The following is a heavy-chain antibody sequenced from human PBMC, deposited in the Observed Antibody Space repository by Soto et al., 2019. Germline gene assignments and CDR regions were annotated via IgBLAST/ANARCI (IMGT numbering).Heavy chain of an antibody. J-gene: IGHJ3*02. CDR3: ASDTYYYDSSGPPVDAFDI. D-gene: IGHD3-22*01. CDR1: GASISSGGYY. Sequence: PSETLSLTYTVSGASISSGGYYWSWIRQHPGKGLEWIGYIYYSGSTNYNPSLKSRVIISVDTSKNQFSLRQSSVTAADTAGYYCASDTYYYDSSGPPVDAFDIWGPGTMVTVSS. CDR2: IYYSGST. V-gene: IGHV4-31*03.